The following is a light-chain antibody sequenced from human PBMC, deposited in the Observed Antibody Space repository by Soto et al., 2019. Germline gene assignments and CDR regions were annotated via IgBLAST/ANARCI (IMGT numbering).Light chain of an antibody. CDR2: AAS. CDR3: HQYGSSITWT. J-gene: IGKJ1*01. CDR1: PSVTSNH. Sequence: EVVLTQSPGTVSLSPGERATLSCRASPSVTSNHLAWYQQKPGQAPRLLIYAASSRATGIPNRFRGGGSGTDFTLSISRLEPDDSAVYYCHQYGSSITWTFGRGTKVDIK. V-gene: IGKV3-20*01.